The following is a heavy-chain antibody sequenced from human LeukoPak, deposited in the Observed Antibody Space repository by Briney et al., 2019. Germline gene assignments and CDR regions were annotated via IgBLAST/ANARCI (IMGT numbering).Heavy chain of an antibody. CDR3: ARQNALDRKLVY. D-gene: IGHD1-14*01. CDR1: GGSISSYY. J-gene: IGHJ4*02. V-gene: IGHV4-59*01. CDR2: IYYSGST. Sequence: PSETLSLTCTVSGGSISSYYWSWIRQPPGKGLEWIGYIYYSGSTNYNPSLKSRVTISVDTSKNQFSLKLSSVTAADTAVYYCARQNALDRKLVYWGQGTLVTVSS.